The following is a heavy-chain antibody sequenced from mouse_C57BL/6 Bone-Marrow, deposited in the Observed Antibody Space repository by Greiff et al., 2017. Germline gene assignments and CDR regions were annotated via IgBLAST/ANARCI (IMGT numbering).Heavy chain of an antibody. J-gene: IGHJ3*01. CDR2: IDPNSGGT. V-gene: IGHV1-72*01. CDR3: ARCSDGTSWFAY. D-gene: IGHD2-3*01. CDR1: GYTFTSYW. Sequence: VQLQQPGAELVQPGASVTLSCKASGYTFTSYWMHWVKQRPGRGLEWIGRIDPNSGGTKYNEKFKSKATLTVDKPSSTAYMQLSSLTSEDSAVYYCARCSDGTSWFAYWGQGTLVTVSA.